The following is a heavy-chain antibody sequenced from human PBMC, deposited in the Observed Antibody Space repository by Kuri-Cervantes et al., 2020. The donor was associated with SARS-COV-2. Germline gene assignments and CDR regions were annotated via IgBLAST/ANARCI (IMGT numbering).Heavy chain of an antibody. CDR2: ISWNSGSI. CDR1: GLTFSSYA. V-gene: IGHV3-9*01. CDR3: AREGDY. J-gene: IGHJ4*02. Sequence: SLKISCAASGLTFSSYAMSWVRQAPGKGLEWVSGISWNSGSIGYADSVKGRFTISRDNAKNSLYLQMNSLRAEDTALYYCAREGDYWGQGTLVTVSS.